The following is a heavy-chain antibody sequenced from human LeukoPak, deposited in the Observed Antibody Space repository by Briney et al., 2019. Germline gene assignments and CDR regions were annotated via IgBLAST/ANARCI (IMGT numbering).Heavy chain of an antibody. J-gene: IGHJ4*02. CDR2: INHSGST. Sequence: SETLSLTCAVYGGSFSGYYWSWIRQPPGKGLEWIGEINHSGSTNYNPSLKSRVTISVDTSKNQFSLKLSSVTAADTAVYYCARVHEVPDYYDSSGYFFDYWGQGTLVTVSS. CDR3: ARVHEVPDYYDSSGYFFDY. D-gene: IGHD3-22*01. CDR1: GGSFSGYY. V-gene: IGHV4-34*01.